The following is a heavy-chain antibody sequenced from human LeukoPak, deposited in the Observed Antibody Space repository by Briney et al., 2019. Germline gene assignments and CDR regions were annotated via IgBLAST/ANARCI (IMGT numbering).Heavy chain of an antibody. V-gene: IGHV1-18*01. CDR2: ISGSNGST. CDR1: GYTFTSYG. CDR3: ARYPLSYSNNWHYYFDY. Sequence: ASVKVSFKASGYTFTSYGVSWVRQAPGQGLEWMGWISGSNGSTDYAQKLQGRVTMTTDTSTSTAYMELRSLRSDDTAVYYCARYPLSYSNNWHYYFDYWGQGTLLTVSS. J-gene: IGHJ4*02. D-gene: IGHD1-1*01.